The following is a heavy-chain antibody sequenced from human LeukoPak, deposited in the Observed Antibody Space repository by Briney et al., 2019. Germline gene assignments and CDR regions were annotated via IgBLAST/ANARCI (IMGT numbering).Heavy chain of an antibody. CDR2: ISDSGGST. Sequence: GGSLRLSCAASGFTFTNYAMSWVRQAPGKGLEWVSTISDSGGSTYYADSVKGRFTISRDNSKNTLYLQMNSLRAEDTAVYYCAKAGDWNDVYAFDIWGQGTMVTVSS. J-gene: IGHJ3*02. V-gene: IGHV3-23*01. D-gene: IGHD1-1*01. CDR3: AKAGDWNDVYAFDI. CDR1: GFTFTNYA.